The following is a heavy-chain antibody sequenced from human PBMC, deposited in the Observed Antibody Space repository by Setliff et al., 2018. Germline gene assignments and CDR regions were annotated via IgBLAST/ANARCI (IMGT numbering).Heavy chain of an antibody. V-gene: IGHV4-59*01. CDR3: ARRYCSGGNCDFDP. CDR2: IYYSGST. CDR1: GGSISSYY. J-gene: IGHJ5*02. Sequence: PSETLSLTCTVSGGSISSYYWSWIRQPPGKGLEWIGYIYYSGSTNYNPSLKSRVTISVDTSKNQFSLKLSSVTAADTAVYYCARRYCSGGNCDFDPWGQGTLVTVSS. D-gene: IGHD2-15*01.